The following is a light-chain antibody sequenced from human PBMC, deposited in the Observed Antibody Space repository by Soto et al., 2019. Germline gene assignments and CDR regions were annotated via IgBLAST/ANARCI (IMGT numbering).Light chain of an antibody. J-gene: IGLJ1*01. CDR1: SSNIGSNT. Sequence: QLVLTQPPSASGTPGQRVTISCSGSSSNIGSNTVNWYQQLPGTAPKLLIYSSNQRPSGVPDRFSGSKSGTSASLAISGLQSEDEADYYCAAWDDSLNGDVFGTGTKLTVL. V-gene: IGLV1-44*01. CDR3: AAWDDSLNGDV. CDR2: SSN.